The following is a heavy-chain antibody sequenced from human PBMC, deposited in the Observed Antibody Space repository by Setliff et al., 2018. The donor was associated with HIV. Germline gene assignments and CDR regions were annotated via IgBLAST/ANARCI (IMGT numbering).Heavy chain of an antibody. Sequence: SETLSLTCAVYGESLSGGYWSWIRQSPGKGLEWIGEINHRGTTNYNPSLESRVTILLHTSTNQFSLELNSVIAADTAIYYCARLGANKSKLFGEYNFWSGRYFYYMDVWAKGTTVTVSS. CDR3: ARLGANKSKLFGEYNFWSGRYFYYMDV. CDR2: INHRGTT. D-gene: IGHD3-3*01. CDR1: GESLSGGY. J-gene: IGHJ6*03. V-gene: IGHV4-34*01.